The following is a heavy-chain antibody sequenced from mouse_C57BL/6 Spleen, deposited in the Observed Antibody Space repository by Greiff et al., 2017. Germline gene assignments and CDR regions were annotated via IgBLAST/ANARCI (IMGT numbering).Heavy chain of an antibody. CDR3: AKSSLHDDYAGFAY. V-gene: IGHV2-3*01. CDR2: IWGDGST. Sequence: VQRVESGPGLVAPSQSLSITCTVSGFSLTSYGVSWVRQPPGKGLEWLGVIWGDGSTNYHSALIYRLSISKDNSKSQVFLKLNSLQTDDTATYYCAKSSLHDDYAGFAYWGQGTLVTVSA. D-gene: IGHD2-4*01. CDR1: GFSLTSYG. J-gene: IGHJ3*01.